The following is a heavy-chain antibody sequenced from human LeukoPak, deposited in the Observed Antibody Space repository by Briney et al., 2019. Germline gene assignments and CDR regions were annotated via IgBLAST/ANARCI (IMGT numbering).Heavy chain of an antibody. CDR1: GYTFTDYY. CDR2: VDPEDGET. D-gene: IGHD4-11*01. Sequence: GASVKVSCKVSGYTFTDYYMHWVQQAPGKGLEWMGLVDPEDGETIYAEKFQGRVTTTADTSTDTAYMELSSLRSEDTAVYYCATDDYSGLLDYWGQGTLVTVSS. CDR3: ATDDYSGLLDY. J-gene: IGHJ4*02. V-gene: IGHV1-69-2*01.